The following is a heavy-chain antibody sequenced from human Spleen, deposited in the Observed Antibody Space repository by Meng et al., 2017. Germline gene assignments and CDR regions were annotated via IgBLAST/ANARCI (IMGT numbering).Heavy chain of an antibody. CDR2: IRSDGSST. V-gene: IGHV3-74*01. D-gene: IGHD3-22*01. CDR3: ARSLFDSAGYDAFDI. Sequence: GESLKISCVVSGFTFSSYWMHWVRQAPGKGLVWVSRIRSDGSSTAYADSVKGRFTISRDNSKNTLYLEMNSLRAEDTALYYCARSLFDSAGYDAFDIWGQGTVVTVSS. J-gene: IGHJ3*02. CDR1: GFTFSSYW.